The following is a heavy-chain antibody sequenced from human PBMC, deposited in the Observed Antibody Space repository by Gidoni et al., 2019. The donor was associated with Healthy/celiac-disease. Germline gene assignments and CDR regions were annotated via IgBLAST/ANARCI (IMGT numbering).Heavy chain of an antibody. Sequence: EVQLLESGGGFVHSGRSLRLSCAASGFRVDDYAMLWVRQGPGKGLDWVSGIEWNSGSTDYADSAKGRFTISRDNAKNSLFLQMNSLRVEDTALYYCVKSRGPYYHYYGVDVWGPGTTVTVSS. CDR1: GFRVDDYA. CDR2: IEWNSGST. J-gene: IGHJ6*02. CDR3: VKSRGPYYHYYGVDV. V-gene: IGHV3-9*01.